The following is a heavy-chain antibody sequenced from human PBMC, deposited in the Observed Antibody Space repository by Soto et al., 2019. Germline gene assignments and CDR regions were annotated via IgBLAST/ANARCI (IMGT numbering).Heavy chain of an antibody. CDR3: ARTAAKIPMPFDY. CDR1: GGSLSSYY. D-gene: IGHD2-2*01. Sequence: SETLSLTCTVSGGSLSSYYWSYIRQSAGKGLEWIGRIYMSGITDYNPSLKSRVTMSVDRSKNQFSLKVSSVTAADTAVYYCARTAAKIPMPFDYWSQGTLVTVS. CDR2: IYMSGIT. V-gene: IGHV4-4*07. J-gene: IGHJ4*02.